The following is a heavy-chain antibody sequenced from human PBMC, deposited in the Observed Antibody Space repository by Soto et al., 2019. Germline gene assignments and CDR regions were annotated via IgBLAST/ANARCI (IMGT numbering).Heavy chain of an antibody. J-gene: IGHJ4*02. CDR3: ARDLSGSYPFDY. Sequence: GGSLRLSCAASGFTFSSYSMNWVRQAPGKGLEWVSSISSSSSYIYYADSVKGRFTISRDNAKNSLYLQMNSLRAEDTAVYYCARDLSGSYPFDYWGQGXLVTVSS. V-gene: IGHV3-21*01. CDR1: GFTFSSYS. D-gene: IGHD1-26*01. CDR2: ISSSSSYI.